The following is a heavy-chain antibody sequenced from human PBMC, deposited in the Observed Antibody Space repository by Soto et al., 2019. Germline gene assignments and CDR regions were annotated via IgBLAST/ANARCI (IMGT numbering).Heavy chain of an antibody. CDR1: GGSVSSGSYY. CDR2: IYYSGST. CDR3: ARARGELAKSYDY. D-gene: IGHD1-26*01. Sequence: QVQLQESGPGLVKPSETLSLTCTVSGGSVSSGSYYWSWIRQPPGKGLEWIGYIYYSGSTNYNPSLKSRVTISVDTSKNQFSLKLSSVTAADTGVYYCARARGELAKSYDYWGQGNLVTVSS. V-gene: IGHV4-61*01. J-gene: IGHJ4*02.